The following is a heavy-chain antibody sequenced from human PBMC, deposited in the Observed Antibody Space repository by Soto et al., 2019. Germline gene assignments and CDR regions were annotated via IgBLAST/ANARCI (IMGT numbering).Heavy chain of an antibody. J-gene: IGHJ5*02. Sequence: SETLSLTCTASGGSISSGDYYWSWIRQPPGKGLEWIGYIYYSGSTYYNPSLKSRVTISVDTSKNQFSLKLSSVTAADTAVYYCARVQGYYDFWSGYWFDPWGQGTLVTISS. CDR2: IYYSGST. V-gene: IGHV4-30-4*01. CDR1: GGSISSGDYY. D-gene: IGHD3-3*01. CDR3: ARVQGYYDFWSGYWFDP.